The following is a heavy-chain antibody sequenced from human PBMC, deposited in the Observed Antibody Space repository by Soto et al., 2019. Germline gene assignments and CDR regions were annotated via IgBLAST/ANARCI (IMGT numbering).Heavy chain of an antibody. CDR2: ISSSGSTI. CDR3: ARALRDYPGYYYYYGMDV. V-gene: IGHV3-11*01. Sequence: PGGSLRLSCAASGFTFSDYYMSWIRQAPGKGLEWVSYISSSGSTIYYADSVKGRFTISRDNAKNSLYLQMNSLRAEDTAVYYCARALRDYPGYYYYYGMDVWGQGTTVTVSS. CDR1: GFTFSDYY. J-gene: IGHJ6*02. D-gene: IGHD4-17*01.